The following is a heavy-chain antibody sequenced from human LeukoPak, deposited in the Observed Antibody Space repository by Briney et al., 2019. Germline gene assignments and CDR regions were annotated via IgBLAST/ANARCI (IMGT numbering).Heavy chain of an antibody. V-gene: IGHV3-7*01. J-gene: IGHJ4*02. Sequence: PGGSLRLSCAASGFTFSSYAMSWVRQAPGKGLEWVANIKEDGSGKYYVDSAKGRFTISRDNAKNSLYLQMNSLRAEDTAAYFCARGRYCTSTSCSYFDYWGQGTLVTVSS. CDR1: GFTFSSYA. D-gene: IGHD2-2*01. CDR3: ARGRYCTSTSCSYFDY. CDR2: IKEDGSGK.